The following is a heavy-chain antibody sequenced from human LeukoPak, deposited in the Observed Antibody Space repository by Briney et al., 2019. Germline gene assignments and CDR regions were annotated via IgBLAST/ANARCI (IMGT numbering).Heavy chain of an antibody. Sequence: SVKVSCKASGGTFSSYAISWVRQAPGQGLEWMGGIIPIFGTANYAQKFQGRVTITADKSTSTAYMELSSLRSEDTAVYYCARDRENVYYYDSSGSGDAFDIWGQGTMVTVSP. CDR2: IIPIFGTA. V-gene: IGHV1-69*06. CDR3: ARDRENVYYYDSSGSGDAFDI. J-gene: IGHJ3*02. D-gene: IGHD3-22*01. CDR1: GGTFSSYA.